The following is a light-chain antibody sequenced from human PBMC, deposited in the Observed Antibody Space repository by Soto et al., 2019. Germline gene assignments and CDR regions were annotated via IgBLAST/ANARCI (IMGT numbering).Light chain of an antibody. J-gene: IGKJ4*01. CDR1: QSISSH. CDR2: GAS. V-gene: IGKV3-15*01. CDR3: QQYNGWPLT. Sequence: EVVLTQSPATLSMSPGESVTLSCRASQSISSHLAWYQQKPGQAPGLLIYGASTRATGIPASFSGSGSGTEFTLTISSLQSEDFAVYYCQQYNGWPLTFGGGTKVEIK.